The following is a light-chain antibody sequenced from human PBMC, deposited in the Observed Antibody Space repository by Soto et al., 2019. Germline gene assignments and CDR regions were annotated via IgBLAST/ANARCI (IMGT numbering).Light chain of an antibody. CDR3: QSYDGTLSGSYV. Sequence: QSALTQPRSVSGSPGQSVAISCTGSSSNIGAGYDVHWYQQLPGTAPKLIIYGTTNRPSGVPDRFSGSKSGTSASLAITGLQAEDEADYYCQSYDGTLSGSYVFGVGTKVTV. CDR2: GTT. CDR1: SSNIGAGYD. J-gene: IGLJ1*01. V-gene: IGLV1-40*01.